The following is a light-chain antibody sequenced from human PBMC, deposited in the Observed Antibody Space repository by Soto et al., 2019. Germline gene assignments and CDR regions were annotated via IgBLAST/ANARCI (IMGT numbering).Light chain of an antibody. J-gene: IGLJ2*01. CDR3: AAWDDSLNGVV. CDR1: SSNIGNNA. Sequence: QSVLTQPPSVSEAPRQRVTISCSGSSSNIGNNAVNWYQQLPGKAPKLLIYYDDLLPSGVSDRFSGSKSGTSASLAISGLQSEDEADYCCAAWDDSLNGVVFGGGTKLT. CDR2: YDD. V-gene: IGLV1-36*01.